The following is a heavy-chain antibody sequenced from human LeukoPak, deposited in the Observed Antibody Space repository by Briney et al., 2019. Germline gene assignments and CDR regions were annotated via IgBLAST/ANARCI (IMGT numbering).Heavy chain of an antibody. D-gene: IGHD2-2*02. CDR3: AGGSLYCSRTSCYTDYYCYMDV. V-gene: IGHV1-69*01. Sequence: ASVKVSCKASGGTFSSYAISWVRQAPGQGLEWMGGIIAIFGTANYAQKFQGRVTITADESTSTAYMELSSLRSEDTAVYYCAGGSLYCSRTSCYTDYYCYMDVWGKGTTVTVSS. J-gene: IGHJ6*03. CDR2: IIAIFGTA. CDR1: GGTFSSYA.